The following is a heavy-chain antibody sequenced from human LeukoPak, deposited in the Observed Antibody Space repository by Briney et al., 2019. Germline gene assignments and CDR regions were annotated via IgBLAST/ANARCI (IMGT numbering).Heavy chain of an antibody. V-gene: IGHV3-23*01. CDR1: GFTFSTFA. Sequence: GGSLRLSCAASGFTFSTFAMIWVRQAPGKGLEWVSAISGSGGSTYYADSVKGRFTISRDNSKNTLYLQMNSLRAEDTAIYYCAMPILSELELTSRWDYWGQGTLVTVSS. J-gene: IGHJ4*02. CDR2: ISGSGGST. CDR3: AMPILSELELTSRWDY. D-gene: IGHD1-7*01.